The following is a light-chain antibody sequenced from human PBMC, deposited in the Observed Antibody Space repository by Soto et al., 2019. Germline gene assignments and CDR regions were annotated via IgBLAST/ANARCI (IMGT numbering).Light chain of an antibody. CDR3: SSYTSSTFYV. CDR2: EVS. J-gene: IGLJ1*01. V-gene: IGLV2-14*01. CDR1: SSDVGGYNY. Sequence: QSVLTQPASVSGSPGQSITISCTGTSSDVGGYNYVSWYQQHPGKAPKLMIYEVSNRPSGVSNRFSGSKSGNTASLPISGLQAEDEADYYCSSYTSSTFYVFGTGTKLPVL.